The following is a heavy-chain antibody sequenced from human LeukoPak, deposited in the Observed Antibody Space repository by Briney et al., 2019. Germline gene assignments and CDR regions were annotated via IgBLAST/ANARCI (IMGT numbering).Heavy chain of an antibody. J-gene: IGHJ4*02. V-gene: IGHV3-23*01. Sequence: PGGSLRLSCAASGFTFSSYAMSWVRQAPGKGLEWVSAISGSGGSTYYADSVKGRFTISRDSSKNTLYLQMNSLRAEDTAVYYCAKDLTSNWYIGDYWGQGTLVTVSS. CDR1: GFTFSSYA. CDR2: ISGSGGST. D-gene: IGHD1/OR15-1a*01. CDR3: AKDLTSNWYIGDY.